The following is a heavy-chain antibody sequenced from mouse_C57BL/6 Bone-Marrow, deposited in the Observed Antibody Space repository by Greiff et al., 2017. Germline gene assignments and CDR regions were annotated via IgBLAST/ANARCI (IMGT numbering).Heavy chain of an antibody. CDR1: GYTFTSYW. CDR3: AQVDYDEAMDY. V-gene: IGHV1-50*01. Sequence: VQLQQPGAELVKPGASVKLSCKASGYTFTSYWMQWVKQRPGQGLEWIGEIDPSDSYTNYNQKFKGKATLTVDPSSSTAYMQLSSLTSEDSAVYYGAQVDYDEAMDYWGQGTSVTVSS. CDR2: IDPSDSYT. D-gene: IGHD2-4*01. J-gene: IGHJ4*01.